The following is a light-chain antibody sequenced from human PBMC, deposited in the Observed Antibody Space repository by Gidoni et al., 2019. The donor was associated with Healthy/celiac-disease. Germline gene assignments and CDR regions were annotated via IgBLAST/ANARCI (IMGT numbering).Light chain of an antibody. Sequence: DIQMTQSPSSLSASVGDRVTITCRASQSISSYLNWYQQKPGKAPKLLIYAASSLQSGVPSRFSVSGSGTDFTLTSSSLQPEYFSTYYCQQSYSTPFTFGPGTKVDIK. V-gene: IGKV1-39*01. CDR2: AAS. CDR1: QSISSY. J-gene: IGKJ3*01. CDR3: QQSYSTPFT.